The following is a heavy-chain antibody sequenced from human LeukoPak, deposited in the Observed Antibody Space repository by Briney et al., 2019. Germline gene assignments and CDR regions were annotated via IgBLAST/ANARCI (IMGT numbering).Heavy chain of an antibody. CDR3: AKEASGYGYYFDY. D-gene: IGHD3-10*01. J-gene: IGHJ4*02. CDR2: ISDSGGTT. Sequence: GGSLRLSCAVSGFTFSSFAMSWVRQAPGKGLEWVSVISDSGGTTFYADSVKGRSTISRDNSKNTLYLQMSSLRAEDTAVYYCAKEASGYGYYFDYWGQGTLVTVSS. V-gene: IGHV3-23*01. CDR1: GFTFSSFA.